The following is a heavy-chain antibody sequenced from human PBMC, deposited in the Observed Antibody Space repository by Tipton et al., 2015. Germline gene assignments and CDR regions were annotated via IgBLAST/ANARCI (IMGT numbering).Heavy chain of an antibody. CDR1: GFTFINAW. D-gene: IGHD4-23*01. Sequence: GSLRLSCVASGFTFINAWMSWVRQAPGKGLEWVGRIESQSDGATTTYAAPVRGRFSISRDDSKNTVYLQMNSLRAEDTAVYYCAKQATVVDSGSDYWGQGTLVTVSS. V-gene: IGHV3-15*04. J-gene: IGHJ4*02. CDR2: IESQSDGATT. CDR3: AKQATVVDSGSDY.